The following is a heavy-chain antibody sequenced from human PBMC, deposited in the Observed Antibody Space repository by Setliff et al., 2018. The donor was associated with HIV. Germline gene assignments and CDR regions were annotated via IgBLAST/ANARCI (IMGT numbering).Heavy chain of an antibody. V-gene: IGHV3-21*01. CDR3: ATHRVGQRPWLSDF. CDR1: GFNFGGYN. CDR2: ISTSSTYT. J-gene: IGHJ4*02. Sequence: GGSLRLSCAVSGFNFGGYNMNWVRQAPGKGLEWVSSISTSSTYTYYADSVKGRFTISRDNAKNALYLQMNSLRAEDTAVYYCATHRVGQRPWLSDFWGQGTLVTVSS. D-gene: IGHD5-12*01.